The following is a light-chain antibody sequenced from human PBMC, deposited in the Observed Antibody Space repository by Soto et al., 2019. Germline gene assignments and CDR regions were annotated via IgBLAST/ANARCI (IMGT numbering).Light chain of an antibody. Sequence: DIPLTQSPSFLSASVGDRVTITCRASQGISSYLAWYQQKPGKAPKLLIYAASTLHSGVPSRFSGSGSGTEFTLTISSLQPEDFATYYCQQLNSYPWTFGQGTKVEIK. V-gene: IGKV1-9*01. J-gene: IGKJ1*01. CDR2: AAS. CDR3: QQLNSYPWT. CDR1: QGISSY.